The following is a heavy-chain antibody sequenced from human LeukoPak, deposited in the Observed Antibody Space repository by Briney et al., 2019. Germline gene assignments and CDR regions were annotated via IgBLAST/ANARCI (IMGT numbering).Heavy chain of an antibody. CDR2: IYYSGST. CDR1: GGSISSYY. D-gene: IGHD5-24*01. V-gene: IGHV4-59*01. Sequence: SETRSLTCTVSGGSISSYYWSWIRQPPGKGLEWIGYIYYSGSTNYNPSLKSRVTISVDTSKNQFSLKLSSVTAADTAVYYCARVFSDGYNWAYFDYWGQGTLVTVSS. J-gene: IGHJ4*02. CDR3: ARVFSDGYNWAYFDY.